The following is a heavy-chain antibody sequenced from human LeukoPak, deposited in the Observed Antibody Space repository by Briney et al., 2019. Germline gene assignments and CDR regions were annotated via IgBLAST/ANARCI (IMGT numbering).Heavy chain of an antibody. V-gene: IGHV3-74*01. CDR3: AREGSGGNDY. CDR1: GFTFSSYW. D-gene: IGHD4-23*01. Sequence: GGSLRLSCAASGFTFSSYWMHWVRQALGKGLVWVSRINSDGSSTVYADSVEGRFTISRDNAKNTLYLQMNSLRAEDTAVYYCAREGSGGNDYWGQGTLVTVSS. CDR2: INSDGSST. J-gene: IGHJ4*02.